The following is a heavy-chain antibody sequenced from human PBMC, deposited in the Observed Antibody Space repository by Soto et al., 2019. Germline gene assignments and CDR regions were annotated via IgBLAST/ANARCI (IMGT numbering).Heavy chain of an antibody. CDR3: ARDLTDCSAGSCQSDAYDI. CDR1: GGTFSSYT. V-gene: IGHV1-69*04. D-gene: IGHD2-15*01. Sequence: ASVKVSCKASGGTFSSYTISWVRQAPGQGLEWMGRIIPILGIANYAQKFQGRVTITADKSTGTAYMELSSLRSEDSAVYYCARDLTDCSAGSCQSDAYDIWGQGTMVTVSS. J-gene: IGHJ3*02. CDR2: IIPILGIA.